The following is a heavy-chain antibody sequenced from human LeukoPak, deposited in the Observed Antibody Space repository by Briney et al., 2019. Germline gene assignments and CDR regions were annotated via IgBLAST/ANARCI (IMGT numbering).Heavy chain of an antibody. CDR1: GYTFTSYY. J-gene: IGHJ6*03. CDR3: ARDFDGIWGYMDV. D-gene: IGHD3-16*01. CDR2: INPNSGGT. V-gene: IGHV1-2*02. Sequence: ASVKVSCKASGYTFTSYYMHWVRQAPGQGLEWMGWINPNSGGTNYAQKFQGRVTMTRDTSISTAYMELSGLRSDDTAVYYCARDFDGIWGYMDVWGKGTTVTISS.